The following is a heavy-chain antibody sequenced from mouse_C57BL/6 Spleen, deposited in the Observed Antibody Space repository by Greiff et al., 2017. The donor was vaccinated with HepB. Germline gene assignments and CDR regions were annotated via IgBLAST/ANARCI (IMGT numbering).Heavy chain of an antibody. CDR3: ARSGSSSYWYFDV. Sequence: QVHVKQSGAELAKPGASVKLSCKASGYTFTSYWMPWVNQRPGQGLEWIGYINPSSGYTKYNQKFKDKATLTADKSSSTAYMQLSSLTYEDSAVYYCARSGSSSYWYFDVWGTGTTVTVSS. J-gene: IGHJ1*03. CDR1: GYTFTSYW. V-gene: IGHV1-7*01. D-gene: IGHD1-1*01. CDR2: INPSSGYT.